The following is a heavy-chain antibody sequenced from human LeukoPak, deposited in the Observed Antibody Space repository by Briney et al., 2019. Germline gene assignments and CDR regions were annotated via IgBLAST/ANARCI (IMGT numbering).Heavy chain of an antibody. CDR2: ITSNGAGT. V-gene: IGHV3-23*01. CDR1: GFTFSIYA. J-gene: IGHJ4*02. CDR3: AKDRPNYHESNGHYYRPNGDY. D-gene: IGHD3-22*01. Sequence: GGSLRLSCAASGFTFSIYAMSWVRQAPGKGLERVSSITSNGAGTFYADSVNDRFTISRDNSKNTFYLQMSRLRAEDTAMYYCAKDRPNYHESNGHYYRPNGDYWGQGTLVTVSS.